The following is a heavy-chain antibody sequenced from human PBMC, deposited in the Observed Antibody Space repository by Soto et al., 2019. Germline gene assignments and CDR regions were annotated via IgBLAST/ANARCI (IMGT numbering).Heavy chain of an antibody. J-gene: IGHJ4*02. D-gene: IGHD3-22*01. V-gene: IGHV3-66*01. Sequence: PGGSLRLSCAASVFPASSNYSSWVRQAPGKGLEWVSVIYSGGSTYYADSVKGRFTISRDNSKNTLYLQMNSLRAEDTGVYYCARASRNYYDSSGYLYYFDYWGQGTLVTVSS. CDR1: VFPASSNY. CDR3: ARASRNYYDSSGYLYYFDY. CDR2: IYSGGST.